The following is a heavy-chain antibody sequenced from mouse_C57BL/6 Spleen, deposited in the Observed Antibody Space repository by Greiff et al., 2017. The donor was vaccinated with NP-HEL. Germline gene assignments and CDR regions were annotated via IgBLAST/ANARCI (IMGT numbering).Heavy chain of an antibody. D-gene: IGHD1-1*01. CDR1: GYTFTSYW. V-gene: IGHV1-53*01. CDR3: ARTLLYYGSSNWYFEV. Sequence: QVQLQQPGTELVKPGASVKLSCKASGYTFTSYWMHWVKQRPGQGLEWIGNINPSNGGTNYNEKFKSKATLTVDNSSSPAYMQLSSLTSEDSAVYYCARTLLYYGSSNWYFEVWGTGTTVTVSS. CDR2: INPSNGGT. J-gene: IGHJ1*03.